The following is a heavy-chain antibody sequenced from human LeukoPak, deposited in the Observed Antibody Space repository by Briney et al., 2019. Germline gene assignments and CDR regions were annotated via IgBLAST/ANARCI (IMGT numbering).Heavy chain of an antibody. CDR2: ISSNGGST. Sequence: GGSLRLSCAASGFTFSNYAMHWVRQAPGKGLEYVTAISSNGGSTYYANSVKGRFTISRDNSKNTLYLQMGSLRAEDMAVYYCARDLRLKELAYCGGDCLDYWGQGTLVTVSS. CDR1: GFTFSNYA. V-gene: IGHV3-64*01. D-gene: IGHD2-21*02. J-gene: IGHJ4*02. CDR3: ARDLRLKELAYCGGDCLDY.